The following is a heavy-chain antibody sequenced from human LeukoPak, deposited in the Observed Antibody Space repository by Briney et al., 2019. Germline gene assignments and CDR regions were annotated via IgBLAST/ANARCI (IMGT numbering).Heavy chain of an antibody. D-gene: IGHD6-13*01. V-gene: IGHV1-18*01. Sequence: ASVKASCKASGYTFTSYGISWVRQAPGQGLEWMGWISAYNGNTNYAQKLQGRVTMTTDTSTSTAYMELRSLRSDDTAVYYCASLDSSRGFDPWGQGTLVTVSS. CDR3: ASLDSSRGFDP. J-gene: IGHJ5*02. CDR2: ISAYNGNT. CDR1: GYTFTSYG.